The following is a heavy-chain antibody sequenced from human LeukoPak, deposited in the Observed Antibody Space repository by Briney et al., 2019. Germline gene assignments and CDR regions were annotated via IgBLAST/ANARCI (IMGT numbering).Heavy chain of an antibody. Sequence: ASVKVSCKASGYTFTNYAISWVRQAPGQGLEWMGWISAYNGDTNYAQSLQGRVTLTRDTSTDTAYMELRGLRSDDTALYYCARDRFLGATEHWDYWGQGTLVTVST. CDR2: ISAYNGDT. J-gene: IGHJ4*02. CDR3: ARDRFLGATEHWDY. V-gene: IGHV1-18*01. D-gene: IGHD1-26*01. CDR1: GYTFTNYA.